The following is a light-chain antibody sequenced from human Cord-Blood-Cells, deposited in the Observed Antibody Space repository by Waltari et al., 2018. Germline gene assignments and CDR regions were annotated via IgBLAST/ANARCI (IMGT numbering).Light chain of an antibody. CDR3: CSYAGSSAVV. Sequence: QSALTQPASVSGSPGQSITISSTGTSSDVGSYNLVPWYQQHPGKAPKLMIYEVSKRPSGVSNRFSGSKSGNTASLTISGLQAEDEADYYCCSYAGSSAVVFGGGTKLTVL. V-gene: IGLV2-23*02. CDR1: SSDVGSYNL. CDR2: EVS. J-gene: IGLJ2*01.